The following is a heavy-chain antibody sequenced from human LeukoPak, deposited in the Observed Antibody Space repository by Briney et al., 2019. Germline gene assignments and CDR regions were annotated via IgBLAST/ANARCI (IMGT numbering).Heavy chain of an antibody. CDR2: IYYSGST. CDR3: ARGYCSSTSCYPDY. Sequence: SETLSLTCTVSGGSISSYYWSWIRQPPGKGLEWIGYIYYSGSTNYNPSLKSRVTISVDTSKNQFSLKLSSVTAADTAVYYCARGYCSSTSCYPDYWGQGTLVTVSS. D-gene: IGHD2-2*01. J-gene: IGHJ4*02. CDR1: GGSISSYY. V-gene: IGHV4-59*01.